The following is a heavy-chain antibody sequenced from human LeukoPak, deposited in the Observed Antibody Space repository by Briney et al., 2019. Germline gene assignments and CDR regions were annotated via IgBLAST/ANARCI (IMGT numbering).Heavy chain of an antibody. J-gene: IGHJ4*02. CDR3: ARVFTSAYGLVDY. CDR2: IYYSGST. V-gene: IGHV4-59*01. D-gene: IGHD5-12*01. CDR1: GGSISSYY. Sequence: SETLSLTCTVSGGSISSYYWSWIRQPPGKGLEWIGYIYYSGSTNYNPSLKSRVTISVDTSKNQFSLKLSSVTAADTAVYYCARVFTSAYGLVDYWGQGTLVTVSS.